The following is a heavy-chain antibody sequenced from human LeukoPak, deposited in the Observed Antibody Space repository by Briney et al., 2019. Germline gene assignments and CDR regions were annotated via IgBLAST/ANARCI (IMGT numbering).Heavy chain of an antibody. CDR1: IGPISICH. V-gene: IGHV4-4*07. CDR2: IYTSGCT. Sequence: WDTLSLTCALSIGPISICHGSCMRRPAGEGLEWLGRIYTSGCTNYNPSIQRRVTMSVDTSQNQYSLKLSSVTAADTAVYYCAREPSKPPDYHQVSNWFDPWGQGTLVTVPS. CDR3: AREPSKPPDYHQVSNWFDP. J-gene: IGHJ5*02. D-gene: IGHD3-16*01.